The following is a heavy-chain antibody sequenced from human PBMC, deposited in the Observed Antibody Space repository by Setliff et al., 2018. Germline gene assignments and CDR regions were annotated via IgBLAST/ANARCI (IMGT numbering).Heavy chain of an antibody. CDR1: GDSINSRTNY. D-gene: IGHD3-10*01. J-gene: IGHJ5*02. V-gene: IGHV4-61*10. Sequence: SETLSLTCTVSGDSINSRTNYWSWILQPAGKGPEWIGHIYASWSTNYNPSLKSRVTISLDTSKNQVSLKLSSVTAADTAVYYWARGLLWFGELRENWFDPWGQGTLVTVSS. CDR3: ARGLLWFGELRENWFDP. CDR2: IYASWST.